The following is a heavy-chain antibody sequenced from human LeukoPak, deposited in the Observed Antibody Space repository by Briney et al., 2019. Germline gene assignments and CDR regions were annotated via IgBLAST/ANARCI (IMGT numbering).Heavy chain of an antibody. CDR3: ARVHTSSYAADL. Sequence: PGGSLRLSCAASGFTFSSYAMSWVRQAPGKGLEGVSAISGSGGSTYYADSVKGRFTISRDNSKNTLYLQMNSLRAEDTAVYYCARVHTSSYAADLWGQGTLVTVSS. CDR2: ISGSGGST. CDR1: GFTFSSYA. D-gene: IGHD3-22*01. J-gene: IGHJ5*02. V-gene: IGHV3-23*01.